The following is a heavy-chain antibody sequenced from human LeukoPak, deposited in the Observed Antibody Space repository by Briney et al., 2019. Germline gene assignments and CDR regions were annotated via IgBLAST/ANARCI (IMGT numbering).Heavy chain of an antibody. V-gene: IGHV3-30*03. CDR3: ATRGRYFDWLLIPPDY. D-gene: IGHD3-9*01. Sequence: PGGSLRLSCAASGFTFSSYGMHWVRQAPGKGLEWVAVISYDGSNKYYADSVKGRFTISRDNSKNTLYLQMNSLRAEDTAVYYCATRGRYFDWLLIPPDYWGQGTLVTVSS. CDR1: GFTFSSYG. J-gene: IGHJ4*02. CDR2: ISYDGSNK.